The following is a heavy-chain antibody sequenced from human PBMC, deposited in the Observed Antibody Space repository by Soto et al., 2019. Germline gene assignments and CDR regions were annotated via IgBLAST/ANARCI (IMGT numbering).Heavy chain of an antibody. CDR1: GGSISSYY. D-gene: IGHD4-17*01. CDR2: IYYSGST. Sequence: SSETLSLTCTVSGGSISSYYWSWIRQHPGKGLEWIGYIYYSGSTYYNPSLKSRVTISVDTSKNQFSLKLSSVTAADTAVYYCARGGYGDYPSGFDYWGQGTLVTVSS. J-gene: IGHJ4*02. CDR3: ARGGYGDYPSGFDY. V-gene: IGHV4-30-4*08.